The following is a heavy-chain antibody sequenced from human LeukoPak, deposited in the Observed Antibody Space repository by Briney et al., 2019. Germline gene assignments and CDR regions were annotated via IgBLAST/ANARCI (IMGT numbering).Heavy chain of an antibody. J-gene: IGHJ5*02. Sequence: PSETLSLTCTVSGGSISSGSYYWSWIRQPAGKGLEWIGRIYTSGSTNYNPSLKSRVTISVDTSKNQFSLKLSSVTAADTAVYYCARRVYSGDWFDPWGQGTLVTVSS. D-gene: IGHD2-15*01. V-gene: IGHV4-61*02. CDR2: IYTSGST. CDR3: ARRVYSGDWFDP. CDR1: GGSISSGSYY.